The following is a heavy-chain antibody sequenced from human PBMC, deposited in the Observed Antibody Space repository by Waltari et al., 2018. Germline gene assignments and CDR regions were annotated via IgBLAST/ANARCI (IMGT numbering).Heavy chain of an antibody. CDR1: GGSITGSNW. CDR2: VYHSEAT. D-gene: IGHD4-17*01. CDR3: ARGFGTETFYGAHFDS. Sequence: QVQLRESGPGLVEPSGTLSLTCTVSGGSITGSNWWSWVRQPPEKGLEWIGEVYHSEATPYNPSLKSRLTISLDKSKTRFSLTLTSVTAADTAVYYCARGFGTETFYGAHFDSWGQGALVTVSS. V-gene: IGHV4-4*02. J-gene: IGHJ4*02.